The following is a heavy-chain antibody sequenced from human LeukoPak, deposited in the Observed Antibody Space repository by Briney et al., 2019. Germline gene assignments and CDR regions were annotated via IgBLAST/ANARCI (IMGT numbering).Heavy chain of an antibody. D-gene: IGHD2-15*01. V-gene: IGHV4-38-2*02. CDR2: LYHSGTT. Sequence: PSETLSLTCSVSGYSIAHGFFWAWTRQPPGGGLEWIGSLYHSGTTYYNTSLKSRIGTSVDTSKNQFSLKLRLVTAADTAVYYCARVEVPRDINDWYFDLWGRGTLVTVSS. CDR1: GYSIAHGFF. J-gene: IGHJ2*01. CDR3: ARVEVPRDINDWYFDL.